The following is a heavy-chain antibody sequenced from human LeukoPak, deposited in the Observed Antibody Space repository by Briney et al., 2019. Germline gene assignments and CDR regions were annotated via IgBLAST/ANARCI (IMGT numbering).Heavy chain of an antibody. J-gene: IGHJ4*02. V-gene: IGHV5-51*01. CDR1: GYTFSSYW. D-gene: IGHD3-3*01. Sequence: GDSLKISCKGCGYTFSSYWIGWVRQMPGKGLEWMGIIYPGDSDARYSPSLQGQVTISVDTSIGTAYLQWSSLKASDTAIYYCARQNDFRLDYWGKGTLVTVSS. CDR2: IYPGDSDA. CDR3: ARQNDFRLDY.